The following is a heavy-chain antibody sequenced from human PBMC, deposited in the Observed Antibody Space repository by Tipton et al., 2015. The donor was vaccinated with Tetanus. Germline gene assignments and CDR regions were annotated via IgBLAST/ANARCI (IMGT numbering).Heavy chain of an antibody. J-gene: IGHJ6*02. CDR1: KFSFSRHS. V-gene: IGHV3-21*01. D-gene: IGHD3-22*01. Sequence: SLRLSFAASKFSFSRHSMNWVRQAPGKGLEWVSSISSGSTYIYYADSVKGRFTISRDNAKNSLYLLMDSLRAEDTAVYYCARDQIVEQATRDHDYGVDVWGQGTTVTVSS. CDR3: ARDQIVEQATRDHDYGVDV. CDR2: ISSGSTYI.